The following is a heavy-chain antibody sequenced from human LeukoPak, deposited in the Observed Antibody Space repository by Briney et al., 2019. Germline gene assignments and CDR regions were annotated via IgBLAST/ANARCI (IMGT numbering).Heavy chain of an antibody. V-gene: IGHV3-30*04. J-gene: IGHJ4*02. D-gene: IGHD3-9*01. CDR2: ISYDGSNK. CDR1: GFTFSSYA. CDR3: AAQWYDILTGIDY. Sequence: GGSLRLSCAASGFTFSSYAMHWVRQAPGKGLEWVAVISYDGSNKYYADSVKGRFTISRDNSKNTLYLQMNSLRAEDTAVYYCAAQWYDILTGIDYWGQGTLVTVSS.